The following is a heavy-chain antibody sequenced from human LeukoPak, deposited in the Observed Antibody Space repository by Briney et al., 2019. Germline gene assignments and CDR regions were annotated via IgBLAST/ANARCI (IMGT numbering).Heavy chain of an antibody. CDR3: ARGSYNYYDSSGYSAFDI. D-gene: IGHD3-22*01. Sequence: PGGSLRLSCVGSGFSFRTYSINWVRQAPGKGLEWVSSISSSGSLIYYADSVRGRFTVSRDNAKNSLHLQMNSLRAEDTAVYYCARGSYNYYDSSGYSAFDIWGQGTMVTVSS. CDR1: GFSFRTYS. V-gene: IGHV3-21*01. J-gene: IGHJ3*02. CDR2: ISSSGSLI.